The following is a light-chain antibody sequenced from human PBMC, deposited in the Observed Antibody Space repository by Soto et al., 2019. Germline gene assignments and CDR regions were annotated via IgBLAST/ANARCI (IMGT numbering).Light chain of an antibody. CDR3: QSYDSSLXGYV. CDR2: GNS. CDR1: SSNIGAGHD. J-gene: IGLJ1*01. Sequence: QSVLTQPPSVSGAPWQRVTISCTGSSSNIGAGHDVHWYQQLPGTAPKLLIYGNSNRPSGFPDRFSGSKSGTSASLAITGLQAEDEADYYCQSYDSSLXGYVFGTGTKVTVL. V-gene: IGLV1-40*01.